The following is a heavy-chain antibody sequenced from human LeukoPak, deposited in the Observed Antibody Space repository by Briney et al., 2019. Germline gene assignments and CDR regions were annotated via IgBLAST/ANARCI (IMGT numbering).Heavy chain of an antibody. CDR3: AREFTGLDILTGYYSEAFDI. D-gene: IGHD3-9*01. V-gene: IGHV3-21*01. J-gene: IGHJ3*02. Sequence: GGSLRLSCAASGFTFSSYSMNWVRQAPGKGLEWVSSISSSSSYIYYADSVKGRFTISRDNAKNSLYLQMNSLRAEDTAVYYCAREFTGLDILTGYYSEAFDIWGQGTMVTVSS. CDR1: GFTFSSYS. CDR2: ISSSSSYI.